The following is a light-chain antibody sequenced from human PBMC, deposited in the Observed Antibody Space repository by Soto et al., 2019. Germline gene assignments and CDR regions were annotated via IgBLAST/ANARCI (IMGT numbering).Light chain of an antibody. Sequence: EIVMTQSPATVSVSPGARATLSCRASQSVSGNLAWYQQKPGQAPRLLIYGASTRATGIPARFSGSASGTDFTLTISSLQSEDFAVYYCQQYNSWPGTFGQGTKVDIK. V-gene: IGKV3-15*01. CDR1: QSVSGN. J-gene: IGKJ1*01. CDR2: GAS. CDR3: QQYNSWPGT.